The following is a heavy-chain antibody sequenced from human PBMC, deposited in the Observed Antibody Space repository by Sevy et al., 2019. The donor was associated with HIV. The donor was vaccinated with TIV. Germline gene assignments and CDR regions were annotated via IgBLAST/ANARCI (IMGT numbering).Heavy chain of an antibody. J-gene: IGHJ3*02. CDR2: ISSSSSYI. V-gene: IGHV3-21*01. Sequence: GGSLRLSCAASGFTFSSYSMNWVRQAPGKGLEWVSSISSSSSYIYYADSVKDRFTISRDNAKNSLYLQMNSLRAEDTAVYYCARDLVGATYDAFDIWGQGTMVTVSS. D-gene: IGHD1-26*01. CDR3: ARDLVGATYDAFDI. CDR1: GFTFSSYS.